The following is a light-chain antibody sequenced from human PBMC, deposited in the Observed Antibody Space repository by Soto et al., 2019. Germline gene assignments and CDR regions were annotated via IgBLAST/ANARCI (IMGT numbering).Light chain of an antibody. CDR2: EVT. CDR3: CSFVSSGKI. V-gene: IGLV2-23*02. Sequence: QSALTQPASVSGSPGQSITISCNGTSSDIGSYDLLSWYQQHPGKAPKLMIYEVTKRPAGVSDRFSGSKSANTASLTISGLQVADEADYYCCSFVSSGKIFGGGTKLTVL. J-gene: IGLJ2*01. CDR1: SSDIGSYDL.